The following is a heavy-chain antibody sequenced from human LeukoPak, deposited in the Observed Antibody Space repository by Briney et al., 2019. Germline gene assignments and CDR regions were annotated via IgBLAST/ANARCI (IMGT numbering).Heavy chain of an antibody. V-gene: IGHV4-4*02. D-gene: IGHD5-18*01. CDR3: ARVLIQLGGMDV. CDR2: IYHSRST. CDR1: GGSISSSNW. Sequence: SETLSLTCAVSGGSISSSNWWWCRRPPPEKGLEWIEEIYHSRSTNYNPSLKSRVTISVDKSKNQSSLKLSSVTAADTAVYYCARVLIQLGGMDVWGQGTTVTVSS. J-gene: IGHJ6*02.